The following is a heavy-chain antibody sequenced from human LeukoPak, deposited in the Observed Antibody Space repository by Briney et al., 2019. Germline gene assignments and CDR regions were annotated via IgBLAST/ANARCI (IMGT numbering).Heavy chain of an antibody. Sequence: GASVKVSCKASGYIFTSYYIHWVRQAPGQGLEWMGVINPSGDTTTYAQKFQGRVTMTRNTSISTAYMELSSLRSEDTAVYYCARDNGGTAMAYYYYYYMDVWGKGTTVTISS. CDR1: GYIFTSYY. CDR2: INPSGDTT. D-gene: IGHD5-18*01. V-gene: IGHV1-46*01. J-gene: IGHJ6*03. CDR3: ARDNGGTAMAYYYYYYMDV.